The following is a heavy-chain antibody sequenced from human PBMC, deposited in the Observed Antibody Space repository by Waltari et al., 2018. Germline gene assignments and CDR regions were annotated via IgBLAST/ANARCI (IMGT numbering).Heavy chain of an antibody. CDR1: GFTFSSYS. V-gene: IGHV3-48*01. J-gene: IGHJ5*02. CDR2: SSSSSSTI. CDR3: ARDPPRSDWFDP. Sequence: EVQLVESGGGLVQPGGSLRLSCAASGFTFSSYSMNWVRQAPGKGLEWGSYSSSSSSTIYYADSVKGRFTISRDNAKNSLYLQMNSLRAEDTAVYYCARDPPRSDWFDPWGQGTLVTVSS.